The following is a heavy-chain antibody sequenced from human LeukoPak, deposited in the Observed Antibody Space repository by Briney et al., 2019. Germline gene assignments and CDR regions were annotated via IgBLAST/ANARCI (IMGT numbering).Heavy chain of an antibody. CDR3: ARLGRDGYKINY. CDR1: GGSISGYY. CDR2: IYTGGST. V-gene: IGHV4-4*07. Sequence: SETLSLTCTVSGGSISGYYWGWIRQPAGKGLEWIGRIYTGGSTNYNPSLKSRVTMSVDTSKNQFSLKLSSVTAADTAVYYCARLGRDGYKINYWGQGTLVTVSS. J-gene: IGHJ4*02. D-gene: IGHD5-24*01.